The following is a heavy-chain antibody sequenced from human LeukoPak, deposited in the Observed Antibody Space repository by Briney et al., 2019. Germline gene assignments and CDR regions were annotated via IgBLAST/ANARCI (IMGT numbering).Heavy chain of an antibody. CDR1: GYSFTGYY. D-gene: IGHD3-10*01. J-gene: IGHJ5*02. CDR3: ARARWGSGSYLGWFDP. CDR2: MNPNSGNT. V-gene: IGHV1-8*02. Sequence: GASVKVSCKASGYSFTGYYMHWVRQATGQGLEWMGWMNPNSGNTGYAQKFQGRVTMTRNTSISTAYMELSSLRSEDTAVYYCARARWGSGSYLGWFDPWGQGTLVTVSS.